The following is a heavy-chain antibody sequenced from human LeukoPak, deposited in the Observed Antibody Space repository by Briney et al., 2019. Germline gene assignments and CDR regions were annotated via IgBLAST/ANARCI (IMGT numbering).Heavy chain of an antibody. CDR3: ARGDQGDTAMVNIDY. D-gene: IGHD5-18*01. J-gene: IGHJ4*02. Sequence: GGSPRLSCAASGFTFSSYWMHWVRQAPGKGLVWVSRINSDGSSTSYADSVKGRFTISRDNAKNTLYLQMNSLRAEDTAVYYCARGDQGDTAMVNIDYWGQGTLVTVSS. CDR1: GFTFSSYW. V-gene: IGHV3-74*01. CDR2: INSDGSST.